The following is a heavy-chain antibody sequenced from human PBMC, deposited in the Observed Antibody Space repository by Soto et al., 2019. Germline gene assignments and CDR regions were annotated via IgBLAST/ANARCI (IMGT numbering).Heavy chain of an antibody. J-gene: IGHJ4*02. Sequence: GGSLRLSCAASGFTFSSYWMSWVRQAPGKGLEWVANIKQDGSEKYYVDSVKGRFTISRDNAKNSLYLQMNSLRAEDTAVYYCARGPILGIQLPEWGPFDYWGQGTLVTVSS. CDR2: IKQDGSEK. V-gene: IGHV3-7*01. CDR3: ARGPILGIQLPEWGPFDY. CDR1: GFTFSSYW. D-gene: IGHD2-2*01.